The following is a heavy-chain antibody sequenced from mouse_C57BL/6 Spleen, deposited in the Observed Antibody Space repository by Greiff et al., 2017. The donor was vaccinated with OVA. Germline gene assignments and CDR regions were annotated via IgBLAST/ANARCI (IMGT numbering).Heavy chain of an antibody. D-gene: IGHD2-3*01. CDR1: GYTFTSYW. J-gene: IGHJ4*01. V-gene: IGHV1-69*01. CDR3: AKDGYYRMDY. Sequence: VQLQQPGAELVMPGASVKLSCKASGYTFTSYWMHWVKQRPGQGLEWIGEIDPSDSYTNYNQKFKGKSTLTVDKSSSTAYMQLSSLTSEDSAVYYCAKDGYYRMDYWGQGTSVTVSS. CDR2: IDPSDSYT.